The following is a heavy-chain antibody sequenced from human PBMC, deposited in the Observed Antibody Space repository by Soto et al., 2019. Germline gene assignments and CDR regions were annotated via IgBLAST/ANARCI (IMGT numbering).Heavy chain of an antibody. CDR1: GFTFITYA. CDR2: ISAGGGST. D-gene: IGHD4-17*01. Sequence: GWSLRLACAASGFTFITYAMSWVRQAPGKGLEWVSAISAGGGSTYYADSVKGRFTISRDNSINTLYMQMNSLRTEDTAVYYCAHPRGYGVFDAYDIWGQGAMVTVSS. CDR3: AHPRGYGVFDAYDI. J-gene: IGHJ3*02. V-gene: IGHV3-23*01.